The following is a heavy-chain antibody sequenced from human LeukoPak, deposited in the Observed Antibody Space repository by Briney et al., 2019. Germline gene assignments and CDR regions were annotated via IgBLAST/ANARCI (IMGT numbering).Heavy chain of an antibody. J-gene: IGHJ4*02. Sequence: GGSLRLSCAVSGFKFSSYWMNWVRQVPGRGLMWVAHINTNGDSANYADSVKGRFTISRDNAKNTLYLQMNSLRAEDTAVYYCAKVPYCYRCGHLFDYWGQGTLVTVSS. CDR3: AKVPYCYRCGHLFDY. V-gene: IGHV3-74*01. D-gene: IGHD3-16*02. CDR2: INTNGDSA. CDR1: GFKFSSYW.